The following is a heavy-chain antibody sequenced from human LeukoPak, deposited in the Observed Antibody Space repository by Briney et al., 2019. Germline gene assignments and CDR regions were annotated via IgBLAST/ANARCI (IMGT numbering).Heavy chain of an antibody. V-gene: IGHV3-9*01. CDR3: ARDPSYSSSSPYFDY. D-gene: IGHD6-6*01. J-gene: IGHJ4*02. CDR1: GFTFDDYA. CDR2: ISWNSGNI. Sequence: GGSLRLSCAASGFTFDDYAMHWVRQVPGKGLEWVSGISWNSGNIEYADSVKGRFTISRDNAKKSLFLQMNSLRAEDTALYYCARDPSYSSSSPYFDYWGQGVLVTVSS.